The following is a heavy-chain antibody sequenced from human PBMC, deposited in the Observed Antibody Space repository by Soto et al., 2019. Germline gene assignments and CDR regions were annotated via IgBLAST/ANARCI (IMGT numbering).Heavy chain of an antibody. CDR1: GGSISSYY. Sequence: SETLSLTCTVSGGSISSYYWSWIRQPPGKGLEWIGYIYYSGSTNYNPSLKSRVTISVDTSKNQFSLKLSSVTAADTAVYYCARISYYYGSGSSFDPWGQGTLVTVSS. CDR2: IYYSGST. J-gene: IGHJ5*02. D-gene: IGHD3-10*01. V-gene: IGHV4-59*01. CDR3: ARISYYYGSGSSFDP.